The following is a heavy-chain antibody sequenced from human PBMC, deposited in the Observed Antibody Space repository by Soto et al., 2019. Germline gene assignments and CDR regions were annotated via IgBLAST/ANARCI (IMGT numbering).Heavy chain of an antibody. V-gene: IGHV3-23*01. CDR2: ISGSGGST. CDR1: GFTFSSYA. CDR3: AKLKTGDQWRDAFDI. J-gene: IGHJ3*02. D-gene: IGHD2-8*01. Sequence: GGSLRLSXAASGFTFSSYAMSWVRQAPGKGLEWVSAISGSGGSTYYADSVKGRFTISRDNSKNTLYLQMNSLRAEDTAVYYCAKLKTGDQWRDAFDIWGQGTMVTVSS.